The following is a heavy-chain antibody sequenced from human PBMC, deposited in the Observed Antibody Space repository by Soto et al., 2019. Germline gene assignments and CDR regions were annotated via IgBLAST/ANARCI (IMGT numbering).Heavy chain of an antibody. Sequence: QVQLVQSGAEVKKPGSSVKVSCKASGGTFSSYAISWVRQAPGQGLEWMGGIIPIFGTANYAKKFQGRVTITADESTSTAYMELSSLRSEDTAVYYWARDLHYGDYWGGWFDPWGQGTLVTVSS. V-gene: IGHV1-69*01. CDR1: GGTFSSYA. J-gene: IGHJ5*02. CDR3: ARDLHYGDYWGGWFDP. D-gene: IGHD4-17*01. CDR2: IIPIFGTA.